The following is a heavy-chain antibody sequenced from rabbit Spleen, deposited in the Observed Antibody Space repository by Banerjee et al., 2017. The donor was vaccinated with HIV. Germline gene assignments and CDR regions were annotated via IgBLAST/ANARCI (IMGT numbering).Heavy chain of an antibody. Sequence: QSLEESGGDLVKPGASLTLTCTASGVSFSSNYYMCWVRQAPGKGLEWIACIDSGSSGFTYFASWAKGRFTISKTSSTTVTLQMTSLTAADTATYFCARDSGSSFSSYGMGLWGPGTLVTVS. CDR3: ARDSGSSFSSYGMGL. CDR1: GVSFSSNYY. D-gene: IGHD8-1*01. CDR2: IDSGSSGFT. J-gene: IGHJ6*01. V-gene: IGHV1S40*01.